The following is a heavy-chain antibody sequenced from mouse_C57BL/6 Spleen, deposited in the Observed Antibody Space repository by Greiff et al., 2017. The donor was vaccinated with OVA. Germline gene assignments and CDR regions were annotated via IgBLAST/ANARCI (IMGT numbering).Heavy chain of an antibody. Sequence: EVQLVESGGGLVKPGGSLKLSCAASGFTFSDYGMHWVRQAPEKGLEWVAYISSGSSTIYYADTVKGRFTISRDNAKNTLFLQMTRLMSEYTAMYYCARGRYFYYWGQGTTLTVSS. J-gene: IGHJ2*01. CDR2: ISSGSSTI. CDR1: GFTFSDYG. V-gene: IGHV5-17*01. CDR3: ARGRYFYY.